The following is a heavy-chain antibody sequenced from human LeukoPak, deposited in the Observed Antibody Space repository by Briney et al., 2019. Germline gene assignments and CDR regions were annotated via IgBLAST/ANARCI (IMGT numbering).Heavy chain of an antibody. V-gene: IGHV3-21*01. CDR3: ARDRSGMIVVVHFDY. CDR1: GFTFSSYS. Sequence: GGSLRLSCAASGFTFSSYSMNWVRQAPGKGLEWVSSISSSSSYICYADSVKGRFTISRDNAKNSLYLQMNSLRAEDTAVYYCARDRSGMIVVVHFDYWGQGTLVTVSS. CDR2: ISSSSSYI. J-gene: IGHJ4*02. D-gene: IGHD3-22*01.